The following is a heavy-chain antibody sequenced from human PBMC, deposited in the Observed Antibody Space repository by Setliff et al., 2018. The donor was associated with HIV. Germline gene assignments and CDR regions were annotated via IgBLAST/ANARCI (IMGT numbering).Heavy chain of an antibody. CDR3: ARDRPPSTVDMLGAFDR. CDR1: GGSISSSSYY. V-gene: IGHV4-39*07. D-gene: IGHD4-17*01. CDR2: IYYSGST. J-gene: IGHJ3*02. Sequence: SETLSLTCTVSGGSISSSSYYWGWIRQPPGKGLEWIGSIYYSGSTYYNPSLKSRVTMSVDTSKNQLSLKLSSLTAADTAVYYCARDRPPSTVDMLGAFDRWGQGTMVTVSS.